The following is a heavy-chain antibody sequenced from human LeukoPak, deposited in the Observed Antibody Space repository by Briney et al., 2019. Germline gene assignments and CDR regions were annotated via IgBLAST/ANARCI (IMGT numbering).Heavy chain of an antibody. CDR3: ARDSGRFLEWLLFGGWFDP. Sequence: SETLSLTCTVSGYSIISGYYWGWIRQPPGKGLEWIGSIYHSGSTYYNPSLKSRVTISVDTSKNQFSLKLSSVTAADTAVYYCARDSGRFLEWLLFGGWFDPWGQGTLVTVSS. CDR2: IYHSGST. J-gene: IGHJ5*02. CDR1: GYSIISGYY. V-gene: IGHV4-38-2*02. D-gene: IGHD3-3*01.